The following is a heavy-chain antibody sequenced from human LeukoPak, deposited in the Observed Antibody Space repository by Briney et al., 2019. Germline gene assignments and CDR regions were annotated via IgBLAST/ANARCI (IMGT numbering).Heavy chain of an antibody. CDR3: ARDNDWAFHY. D-gene: IGHD3-9*01. CDR2: INHNGEMI. Sequence: GGSLRLSCAASGFTFSNYVMSWVRQSPGKGLEWVSYINHNGEMIFYPDFVKGRFTISRDNAKNSLYLQMNSLRDEDTAVYYCARDNDWAFHYWGQGTLVTVSS. V-gene: IGHV3-48*02. CDR1: GFTFSNYV. J-gene: IGHJ4*02.